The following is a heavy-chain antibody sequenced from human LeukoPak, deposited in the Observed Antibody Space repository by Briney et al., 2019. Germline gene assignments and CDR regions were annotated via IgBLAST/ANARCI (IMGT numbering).Heavy chain of an antibody. Sequence: GGSLRLSCAASGFTFSSYGMHWVRQAPGKGLEWVAVISYDGSNKYYADSVKGRFTISRDNSKNTLYLQMNSLRAEDTAVYYCAKTLFIPYYYDSSGYPGLDYWGQGTLVTVSS. CDR1: GFTFSSYG. V-gene: IGHV3-30*18. CDR3: AKTLFIPYYYDSSGYPGLDY. D-gene: IGHD3-22*01. CDR2: ISYDGSNK. J-gene: IGHJ4*02.